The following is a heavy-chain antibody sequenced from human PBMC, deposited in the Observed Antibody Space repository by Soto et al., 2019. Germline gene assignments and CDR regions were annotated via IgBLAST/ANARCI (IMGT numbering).Heavy chain of an antibody. CDR3: ARGMQETGIYYYYYYMDV. V-gene: IGHV4-39*01. D-gene: IGHD7-27*01. CDR1: GGSISSSSYY. Sequence: QLQLQESGPGLVKPSETLSLTCTVSGGSISSSSYYWGWIRQPPGKGLEWIGSIYYSGSTYYNPTLKSRVTISVDTSKHQLSLKLSSVTAADTAVYYCARGMQETGIYYYYYYMDVWGKGTTVTVSS. J-gene: IGHJ6*03. CDR2: IYYSGST.